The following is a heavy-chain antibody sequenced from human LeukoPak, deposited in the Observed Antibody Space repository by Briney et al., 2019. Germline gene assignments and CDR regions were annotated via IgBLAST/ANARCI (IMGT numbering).Heavy chain of an antibody. V-gene: IGHV3-23*01. CDR3: AKDQYSSGLYYFEY. CDR2: ISYSGGST. J-gene: IGHJ4*02. Sequence: GGSLRLSCAASGFTFSSYAMTWVRQAPGKGREWGSGISYSGGSTYYADSVKGQFTISRDNSKNTLYLPMNSLRAEDTAIYYCAKDQYSSGLYYFEYWGQGTLVTVSS. D-gene: IGHD6-19*01. CDR1: GFTFSSYA.